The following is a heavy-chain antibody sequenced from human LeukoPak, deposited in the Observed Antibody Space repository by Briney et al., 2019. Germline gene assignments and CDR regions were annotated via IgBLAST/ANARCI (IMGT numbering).Heavy chain of an antibody. CDR3: ARGRGSSFDY. J-gene: IGHJ4*02. V-gene: IGHV4-34*01. Sequence: SETLSLTCAVYGGSFSGYYWSWIRQPPGKGLEWIGEINHSGSTNYNPSLKSRVTISVDTSKNQFSLKLSSVTAADTAVYYCARGRGSSFDYWGQGTLVTVSS. D-gene: IGHD6-13*01. CDR2: INHSGST. CDR1: GGSFSGYY.